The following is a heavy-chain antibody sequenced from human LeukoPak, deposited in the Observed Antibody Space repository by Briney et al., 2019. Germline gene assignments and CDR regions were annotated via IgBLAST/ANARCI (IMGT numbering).Heavy chain of an antibody. Sequence: PGGSLRLSCGASGFTVDTYWMSWVRQAPGKGLDWVAHIKEDGTRKYYVDSVRGRFTISRDNAKNSLFLQMNSLRVEDTAVFYCVAWGSLVVWGQGTLVTVSS. D-gene: IGHD3-16*01. CDR1: GFTVDTYW. CDR2: IKEDGTRK. CDR3: VAWGSLVV. V-gene: IGHV3-7*01. J-gene: IGHJ4*02.